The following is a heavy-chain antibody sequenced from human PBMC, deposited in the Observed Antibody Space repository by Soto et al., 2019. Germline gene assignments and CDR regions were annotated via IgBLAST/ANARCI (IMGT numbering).Heavy chain of an antibody. J-gene: IGHJ6*02. Sequence: AVKVSCKASGCTFSSYAISWVRQAPGQGLEWMGGIIPIFGTANYAQKFQGRVTITADESTSTAYMELSSLRSEDTAVYYCARDGGSSSSHYYYGMDVWGQGTTVTVSS. CDR1: GCTFSSYA. V-gene: IGHV1-69*13. CDR2: IIPIFGTA. CDR3: ARDGGSSSSHYYYGMDV. D-gene: IGHD6-6*01.